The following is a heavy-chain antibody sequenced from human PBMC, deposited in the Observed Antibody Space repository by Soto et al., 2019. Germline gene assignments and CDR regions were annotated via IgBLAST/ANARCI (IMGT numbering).Heavy chain of an antibody. V-gene: IGHV4-34*01. Sequence: SETLSLNCAVYGGSLRRYFWTWIRQSPGTGLEWIGEVDHSGTTNYNPPLKTRVSISVDTSKNQVSLKLSSVTAADTAVYICVSGYPWVGFDYWGQGTLVTVS. CDR1: GGSLRRYF. D-gene: IGHD1-26*01. CDR2: VDHSGTT. J-gene: IGHJ4*02. CDR3: VSGYPWVGFDY.